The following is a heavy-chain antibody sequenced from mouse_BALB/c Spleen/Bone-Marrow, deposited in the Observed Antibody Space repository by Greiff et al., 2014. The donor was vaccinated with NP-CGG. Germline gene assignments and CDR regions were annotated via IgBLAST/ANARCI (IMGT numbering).Heavy chain of an antibody. Sequence: EVKLVESGGGLVQPGGSLKLSCAASGFDFSRYWMSWVRQAPGKGLEWIGGINPDSSPINYTPSLKDKFIISRDNAKNTLYLQMRKVRSEDTALYYCARPHYYGSNAMDCWGQGTSVTVSS. CDR1: GFDFSRYW. CDR2: INPDSSPI. V-gene: IGHV4-1*02. J-gene: IGHJ4*01. CDR3: ARPHYYGSNAMDC. D-gene: IGHD1-2*01.